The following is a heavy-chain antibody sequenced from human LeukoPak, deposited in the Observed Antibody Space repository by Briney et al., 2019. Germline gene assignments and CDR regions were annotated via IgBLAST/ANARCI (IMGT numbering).Heavy chain of an antibody. D-gene: IGHD1-1*01. CDR2: IWPDGSTK. J-gene: IGHJ4*02. Sequence: GGSLRLSCTASGFPFSSYGMHWVRQAPGKGLVWVTVIWPDGSTKYYADSVKGRFTVSRDNSKNTLYLQMNSLRVEDTAVYYCAASVRRRYDPIGYWGQGTLVTVSS. CDR3: AASVRRRYDPIGY. CDR1: GFPFSSYG. V-gene: IGHV3-33*01.